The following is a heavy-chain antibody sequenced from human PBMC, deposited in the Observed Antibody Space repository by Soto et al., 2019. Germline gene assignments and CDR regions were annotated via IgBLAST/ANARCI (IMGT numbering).Heavy chain of an antibody. CDR3: ARDNGYGHFDS. CDR2: MFYSGST. J-gene: IGHJ4*02. D-gene: IGHD5-12*01. CDR1: GDSISSGNKY. Sequence: SETLSLTCTVSGDSISSGNKYWSWIRQPPGKGLEWIGYMFYSGSTYYHPSLKSRVNISADTSKNQFSLRLTSVTPADTAVYYCARDNGYGHFDSWGQGTLVTVSS. V-gene: IGHV4-30-4*01.